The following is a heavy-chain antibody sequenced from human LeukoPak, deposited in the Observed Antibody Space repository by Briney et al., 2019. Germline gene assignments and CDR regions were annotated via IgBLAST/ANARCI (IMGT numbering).Heavy chain of an antibody. Sequence: VASVKVSCKFSGYTLTELSMHWVRQAPGKGLEWMGGFDPEDGETIYAQKFQGRVTMTEDTSTDTAYMELSSLRSEDTAVYYCATTIGLVGAFDYWGQGTLVTVSS. V-gene: IGHV1-24*01. D-gene: IGHD1-26*01. CDR1: GYTLTELS. J-gene: IGHJ4*02. CDR2: FDPEDGET. CDR3: ATTIGLVGAFDY.